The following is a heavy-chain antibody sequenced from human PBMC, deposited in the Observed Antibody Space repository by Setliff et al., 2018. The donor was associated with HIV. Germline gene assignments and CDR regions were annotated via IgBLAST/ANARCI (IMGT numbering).Heavy chain of an antibody. V-gene: IGHV2-70*04. D-gene: IGHD3-10*01. CDR3: ARTYGSASKLDY. CDR2: IDWEDDK. Sequence: TLVNPTQTFTLTCTFSGFSLSTTGLRVTWIRQPPGKALEWLARIDWEDDKFYSTSLKTRLTISKDTSKNQVFLTMTNMDPVDTATYYCARTYGSASKLDYWGPGTLVTVSS. CDR1: GFSLSTTGLR. J-gene: IGHJ4*02.